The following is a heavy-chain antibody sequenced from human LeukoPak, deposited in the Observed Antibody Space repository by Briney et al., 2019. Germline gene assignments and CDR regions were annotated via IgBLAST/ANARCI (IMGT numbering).Heavy chain of an antibody. CDR3: ARYQGSPFDY. CDR2: IYYTGST. D-gene: IGHD2-2*01. J-gene: IGHJ4*02. Sequence: SETLSLTCTVSGGSINNYYWSWVRQPPGAGLEWLAYIYYTGSTNYNPSLKSRVTISVDTSKNQFSLKLSSVTAADTAVYYCARYQGSPFDYWGQGTLVTVSS. V-gene: IGHV4-59*12. CDR1: GGSINNYY.